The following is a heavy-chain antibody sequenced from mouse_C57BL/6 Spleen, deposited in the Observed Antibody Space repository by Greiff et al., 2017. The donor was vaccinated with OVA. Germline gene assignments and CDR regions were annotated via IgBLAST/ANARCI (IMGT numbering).Heavy chain of an antibody. V-gene: IGHV1-15*01. J-gene: IGHJ2*01. CDR3: TRPYGNFDY. CDR1: GYTFTDYE. D-gene: IGHD1-1*01. CDR2: IDPETGGT. Sequence: LVESGAELVRPGASVTLSCKASGYTFTDYEMHWVKQTPVHGLEWIGAIDPETGGTAYNQKFKGKAILTADKSSSTAYMELRSLTSEDSAVYYCTRPYGNFDYWGQGTTLTVSS.